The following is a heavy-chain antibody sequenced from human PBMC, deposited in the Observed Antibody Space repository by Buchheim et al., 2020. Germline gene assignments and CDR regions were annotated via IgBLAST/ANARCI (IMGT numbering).Heavy chain of an antibody. CDR3: ARDNVAPHGSYSNWFDP. CDR2: ISSSGSTI. J-gene: IGHJ5*02. Sequence: EVQLVESGGGLVQPGGSLRLSCAASGFTFSSYEMNWVRQAPGKGLEWVSYISSSGSTIYYADSVKGRFTISRDNAKNSLYLQMNSLRAEDTAVYYCARDNVAPHGSYSNWFDPWGQGTL. CDR1: GFTFSSYE. D-gene: IGHD1-26*01. V-gene: IGHV3-48*03.